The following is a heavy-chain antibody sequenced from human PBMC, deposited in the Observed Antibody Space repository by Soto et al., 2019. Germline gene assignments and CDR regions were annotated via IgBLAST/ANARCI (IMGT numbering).Heavy chain of an antibody. CDR3: ATDGNGQRGSPH. CDR1: GFTVSNNF. Sequence: VQLVESGGGLIQAGGSLRLSCAVSGFTVSNNFMMWVRQAPGKGLEGVSLIYSGGSISYADSVKGRFTISRDGSMNMLYLQMNSLTAEDTAVYYCATDGNGQRGSPHWGQGTLVTVSS. CDR2: IYSGGSI. D-gene: IGHD3-16*01. J-gene: IGHJ4*02. V-gene: IGHV3-53*02.